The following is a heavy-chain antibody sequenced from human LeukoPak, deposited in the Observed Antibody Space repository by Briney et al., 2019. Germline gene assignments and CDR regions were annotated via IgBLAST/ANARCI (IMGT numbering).Heavy chain of an antibody. Sequence: SGTLSLTCAVYGGSFSGYYWSWIRQPPGKGLEWIGEINHSGSTNYNPSLKSRVTISVDTSKNQFSLMLSSVTAADTAVYYCARGRGYYYDSSGYYHGTFDYWGQGTLVTVSS. CDR2: INHSGST. CDR1: GGSFSGYY. CDR3: ARGRGYYYDSSGYYHGTFDY. V-gene: IGHV4-34*01. J-gene: IGHJ4*02. D-gene: IGHD3-22*01.